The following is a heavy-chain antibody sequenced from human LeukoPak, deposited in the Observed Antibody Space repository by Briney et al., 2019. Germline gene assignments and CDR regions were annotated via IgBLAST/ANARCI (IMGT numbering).Heavy chain of an antibody. CDR3: ARRTDYYFDY. V-gene: IGHV4-59*08. D-gene: IGHD3/OR15-3a*01. J-gene: IGHJ4*02. CDR1: GVAISSDT. CDR2: ISNSRGT. Sequence: PSETLCLTCTVSGVAISSDTWRCIRQPPGNGLEWSWSISNSRGTKYDPSLKSRVTISVDTSKNQYSLKLSSVTAADTAGDYCARRTDYYFDYWGQGTLVTVSS.